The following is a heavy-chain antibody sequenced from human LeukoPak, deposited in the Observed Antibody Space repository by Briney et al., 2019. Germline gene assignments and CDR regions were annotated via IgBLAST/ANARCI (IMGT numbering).Heavy chain of an antibody. V-gene: IGHV4-39*01. D-gene: IGHD1-26*01. CDR3: ATKRGATPFDY. CDR1: GGSISSSSCY. Sequence: SETLSLTCTVSGGSISSSSCYWGWIRQPPGKGLEWIGSLYYSGTTYYNPSLKSRVTISVDTPKNQFSLKLSSVTAADTAVYYCATKRGATPFDYWGQGTLVTVSS. J-gene: IGHJ4*02. CDR2: LYYSGTT.